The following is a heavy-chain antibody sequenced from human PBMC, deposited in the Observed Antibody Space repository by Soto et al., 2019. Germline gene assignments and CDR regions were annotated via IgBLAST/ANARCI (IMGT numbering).Heavy chain of an antibody. V-gene: IGHV4-59*01. CDR2: IYYSGST. J-gene: IGHJ6*03. CDR1: GGSISSYY. Sequence: SETLSLTCTVSGGSISSYYWSWIRQPPEKGLEYIGYIYYSGSTNYNPSLKSRVTISVDTSKNQFSLKLSSVTAADTAVYYCASFYCSGGSCYSPYYYYYMDVWGKGTTVTVSS. D-gene: IGHD2-15*01. CDR3: ASFYCSGGSCYSPYYYYYMDV.